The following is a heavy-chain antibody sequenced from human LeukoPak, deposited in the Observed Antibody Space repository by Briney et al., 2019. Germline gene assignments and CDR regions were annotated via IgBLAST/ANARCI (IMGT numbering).Heavy chain of an antibody. CDR1: GGSISSGGYY. CDR2: IYYSGST. D-gene: IGHD4-23*01. J-gene: IGHJ4*02. Sequence: SETLSLTCTVSGGSISSGGYYWSWIRLHPGKGLEWIGYIYYSGSTYYNPSLKSRVTISVDTSKNQFSLKLSSVTAADTAVYYCARTGGPNGGGNSMIFDYWGQGTLVTVSS. V-gene: IGHV4-31*03. CDR3: ARTGGPNGGGNSMIFDY.